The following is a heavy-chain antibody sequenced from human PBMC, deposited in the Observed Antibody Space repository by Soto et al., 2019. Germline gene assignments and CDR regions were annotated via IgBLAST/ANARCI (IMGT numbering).Heavy chain of an antibody. CDR3: AKEYIVTTIADAFDI. J-gene: IGHJ3*02. CDR2: ISGSSSST. Sequence: EVQLLESGGGLVQPGGSLRLSCAASGFTFNSCAMTWVRQAPGKGLEWVSTISGSSSSTFYADSVKGRFTTSRDNSKNMLYLQMDGLRAEDTAVYYCAKEYIVTTIADAFDIWGQGTMVTVPS. V-gene: IGHV3-23*01. CDR1: GFTFNSCA. D-gene: IGHD5-12*01.